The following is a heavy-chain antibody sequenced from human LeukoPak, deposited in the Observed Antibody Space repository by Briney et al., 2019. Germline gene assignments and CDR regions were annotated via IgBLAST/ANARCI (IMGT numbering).Heavy chain of an antibody. J-gene: IGHJ4*02. V-gene: IGHV3-30-3*01. CDR1: GFTFSSYA. CDR3: ARDLAATGTLIDY. Sequence: GGSLRLSCAASGFTFSSYAMHWVRQPPGKGLEWVAVMSYDGSNKQYADSVKGRFTISRDNSKNTVYLQMNSLRDDDTAVYYCARDLAATGTLIDYWGQGTLVTVSS. D-gene: IGHD6-13*01. CDR2: MSYDGSNK.